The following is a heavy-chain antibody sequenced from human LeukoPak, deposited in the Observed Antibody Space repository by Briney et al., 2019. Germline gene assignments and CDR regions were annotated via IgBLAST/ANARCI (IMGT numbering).Heavy chain of an antibody. V-gene: IGHV3-7*01. CDR1: GFTLTNAW. J-gene: IGHJ6*03. CDR3: ARVKQQLVRLLGRDTTYYYYYYMDV. CDR2: IKQDGSEK. D-gene: IGHD6-13*01. Sequence: QTGGSLRLSCAASGFTLTNAWMSWVRQAPGKGLEWVANIKQDGSEKHYADSVKGRFTISRENAKNSLFLQMNSLRAEDTTVYFCARVKQQLVRLLGRDTTYYYYYYMDVWGKGTTVTVSS.